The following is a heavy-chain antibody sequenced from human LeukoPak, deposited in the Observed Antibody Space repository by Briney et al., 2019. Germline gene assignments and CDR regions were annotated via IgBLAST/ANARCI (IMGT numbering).Heavy chain of an antibody. CDR1: GFSLSTSGVG. J-gene: IGHJ4*02. Sequence: ESGPTLVKPTQTLTLTCTFSGFSLSTSGVGVGWIRQPPGKALEWLALIYWNDDKRYSPSLKSRLTITKSTLTIPKDTSKNQVVLTMTNMDPMDTATYYCTHIDGFLPFDYWGRGTLVTVSS. V-gene: IGHV2-5*01. CDR3: THIDGFLPFDY. D-gene: IGHD5-24*01. CDR2: IYWNDDK.